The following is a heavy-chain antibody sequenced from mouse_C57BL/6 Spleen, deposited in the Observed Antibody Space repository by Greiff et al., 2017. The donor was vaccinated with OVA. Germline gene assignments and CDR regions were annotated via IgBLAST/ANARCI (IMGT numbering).Heavy chain of an antibody. CDR3: ARYGTMITTRAYYFDY. CDR1: GYTFTSYW. J-gene: IGHJ2*01. D-gene: IGHD2-4*01. V-gene: IGHV1-64*01. CDR2: IHPNSGST. Sequence: QVQLQQPGAELVKPGASVKLSCKASGYTFTSYWMHWVKQRPGQGLEWIGMIHPNSGSTNYNEKFKSKATLTVDKSSSTAYMQLSSLTSEDSAVYYCARYGTMITTRAYYFDYWGQGTTLTVSS.